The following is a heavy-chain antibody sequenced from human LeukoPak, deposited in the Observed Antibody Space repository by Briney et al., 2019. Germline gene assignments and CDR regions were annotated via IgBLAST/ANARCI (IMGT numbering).Heavy chain of an antibody. CDR1: GFTFSSYG. CDR2: IWYDGSNK. D-gene: IGHD3-10*01. Sequence: PGRSLRLSCAASGFTFSSYGMHWVRQAPGKGLEWVAVIWYDGSNKYYADSVKGRFTISRDNAKNTLYLQMNSLRAEDTAVYYCARAGGPEGWFDPWGQGTLVTVSS. V-gene: IGHV3-33*01. J-gene: IGHJ5*02. CDR3: ARAGGPEGWFDP.